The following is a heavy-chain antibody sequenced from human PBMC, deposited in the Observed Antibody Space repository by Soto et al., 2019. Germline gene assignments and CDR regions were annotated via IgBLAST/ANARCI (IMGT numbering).Heavy chain of an antibody. V-gene: IGHV1-46*01. CDR2: INPDGGGT. Sequence: QVQLVQSGAAVKKPGASVKVSCKASGYTFTSYYMHWVRLAPGQGLEWMGIINPDGGGTSYAQQFQGRVIMTRDTSTSTVYMEMSSLRSEDTAVYYCAVGGKYLSMDVWGQGTTVTVSS. J-gene: IGHJ6*02. CDR1: GYTFTSYY. CDR3: AVGGKYLSMDV.